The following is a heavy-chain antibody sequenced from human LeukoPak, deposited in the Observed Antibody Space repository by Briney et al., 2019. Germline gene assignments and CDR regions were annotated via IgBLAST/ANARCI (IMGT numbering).Heavy chain of an antibody. V-gene: IGHV1-2*06. CDR3: ARDFERPDY. J-gene: IGHJ4*02. CDR1: GGTFISYA. CDR2: INPNSGGA. Sequence: ASVKVSCKASGGTFISYAISWVRQAPGQGLEWMGRINPNSGGANYAQKFQGRVTMTRDTSISTAYMELRRLRSDDTAVYYCARDFERPDYWGQGTLVAVSS.